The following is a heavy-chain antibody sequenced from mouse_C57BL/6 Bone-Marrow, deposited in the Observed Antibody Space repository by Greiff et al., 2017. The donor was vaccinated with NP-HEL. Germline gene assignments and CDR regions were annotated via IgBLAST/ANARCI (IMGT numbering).Heavy chain of an antibody. CDR2: IDPENGDT. Sequence: VQLKESGAELVRPGASVKLSCTASGFTFTDDYMHWVKQRPGQGLEWIGWIDPENGDTEYDSKFQGKATITADTSSNTAYLQLSSLTSEDTAVYYCTPYDYWDFDVWGTGTTVTVSS. CDR3: TPYDYWDFDV. V-gene: IGHV14-4*01. J-gene: IGHJ1*03. D-gene: IGHD2-3*01. CDR1: GFTFTDDY.